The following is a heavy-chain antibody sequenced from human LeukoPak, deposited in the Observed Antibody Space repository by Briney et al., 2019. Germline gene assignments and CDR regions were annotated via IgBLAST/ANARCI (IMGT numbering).Heavy chain of an antibody. V-gene: IGHV3-21*01. CDR2: ISSSSSYI. Sequence: GGSLRLSCAASGFTFSRFWMSWVRQAPGKGLEWVSSISSSSSYIYYADSVKGRFTISRDNAKNSLYLQMNSLRAEDTAVYYCARDSSSWYYFDYWGQGTLVTVSS. D-gene: IGHD6-13*01. J-gene: IGHJ4*02. CDR1: GFTFSRFW. CDR3: ARDSSSWYYFDY.